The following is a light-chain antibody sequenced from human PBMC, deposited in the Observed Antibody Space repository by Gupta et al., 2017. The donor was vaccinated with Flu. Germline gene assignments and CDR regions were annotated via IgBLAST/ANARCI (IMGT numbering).Light chain of an antibody. V-gene: IGKV1-39*01. CDR1: QNIEGA. CDR3: QESYSSPPAST. Sequence: SIPCRAGQNIEGALIWFQQKAGEAPNLLISGTSRLRSGVPSRFSGSSAETEFTLTTNSLQPEDAATYYCQESYSSPPASTFGQGTKVEIK. CDR2: GTS. J-gene: IGKJ2*02.